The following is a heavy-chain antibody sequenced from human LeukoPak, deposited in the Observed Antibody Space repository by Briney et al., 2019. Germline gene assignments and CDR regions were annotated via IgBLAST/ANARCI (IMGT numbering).Heavy chain of an antibody. CDR1: GGTFSSYA. V-gene: IGHV1-69*04. D-gene: IGHD2-15*01. J-gene: IGHJ3*02. CDR3: ARDLRYCSGGSCQNDAFDI. CDR2: IIPILGIA. Sequence: ASVKVSCKASGGTFSSYAISWVRQAPGQGLEWMGRIIPILGIANYAQKFQGRVRMPGYKSTSTPYMELSSLRSEDAAVYYCARDLRYCSGGSCQNDAFDIWGQGTMVTVSS.